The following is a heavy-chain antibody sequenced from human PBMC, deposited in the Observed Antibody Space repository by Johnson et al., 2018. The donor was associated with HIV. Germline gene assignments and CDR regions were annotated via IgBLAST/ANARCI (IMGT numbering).Heavy chain of an antibody. Sequence: VQLVESGGALVQPGGSLRLSCAVSGFNFTNYAMSWVRQAPGKGLEWVSTISDNGGSAYYADSVKGRFTISRDKSKNTVYLEMNSLRAEDTAVYYCAKDKSNAFDIWGQGTMVTVSS. CDR1: GFNFTNYA. CDR2: ISDNGGSA. J-gene: IGHJ3*02. V-gene: IGHV3-23*04. CDR3: AKDKSNAFDI.